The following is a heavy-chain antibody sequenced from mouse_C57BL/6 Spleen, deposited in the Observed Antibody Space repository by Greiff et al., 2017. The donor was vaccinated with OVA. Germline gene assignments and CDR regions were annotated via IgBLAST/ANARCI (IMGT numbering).Heavy chain of an antibody. J-gene: IGHJ4*01. V-gene: IGHV1-64*01. D-gene: IGHD2-5*01. CDR2: IHPNSGST. Sequence: QVQLQQPGAELVKPGASVKLSCKASGYTFTSYWMHWVKQRPGQGLEWIGMIHPNSGSTNYNEKFKRKATLTVDKSSSTAYMQLSSLTSEDSAVYYCARSLYSNYVDYAMDYWGQGTSVTVSS. CDR1: GYTFTSYW. CDR3: ARSLYSNYVDYAMDY.